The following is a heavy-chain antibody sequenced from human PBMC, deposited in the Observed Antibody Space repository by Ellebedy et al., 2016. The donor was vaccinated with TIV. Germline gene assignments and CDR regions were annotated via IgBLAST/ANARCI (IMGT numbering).Heavy chain of an antibody. Sequence: GESLKISCEASGFIFSNYYMHWVRQAPGKGLEWVARITEYGDTPFYADSVRGRFIISRDNTKNTVFLQMNSLRAADTAHYYCVRDLREYDRWGQGALVTVSS. CDR1: GFIFSNYY. D-gene: IGHD1-14*01. V-gene: IGHV3-74*01. CDR3: VRDLREYDR. CDR2: ITEYGDTP. J-gene: IGHJ4*02.